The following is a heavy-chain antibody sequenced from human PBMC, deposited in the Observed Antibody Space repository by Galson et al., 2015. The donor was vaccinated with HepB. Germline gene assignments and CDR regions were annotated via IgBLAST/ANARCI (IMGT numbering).Heavy chain of an antibody. D-gene: IGHD3-16*01. V-gene: IGHV1-8*01. Sequence: SVKVSCKASGSTFTSYDINWVRQATGQGLEWMGWMNPNSGNTGYAQKFQGRVTMTRNTSISTAYMELSSLRSEDTAVYYCARGEWGRVNGGGGMDVWGQGTTVTVSS. J-gene: IGHJ6*02. CDR3: ARGEWGRVNGGGGMDV. CDR1: GSTFTSYD. CDR2: MNPNSGNT.